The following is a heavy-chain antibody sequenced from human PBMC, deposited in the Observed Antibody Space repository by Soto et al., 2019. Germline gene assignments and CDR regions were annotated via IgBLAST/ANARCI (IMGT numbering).Heavy chain of an antibody. Sequence: GGSLRLSCSASGFTFSSYAMHWVRQAPGKGLEYVSAISSNGGSTYYADSVKGRFTISRDNSKNTLYLQMSSLRAEDTAVYYCVKGCSSTSCLDWFDPWGQGTLVTVSS. CDR2: ISSNGGST. V-gene: IGHV3-64D*06. D-gene: IGHD2-2*01. CDR1: GFTFSSYA. CDR3: VKGCSSTSCLDWFDP. J-gene: IGHJ5*02.